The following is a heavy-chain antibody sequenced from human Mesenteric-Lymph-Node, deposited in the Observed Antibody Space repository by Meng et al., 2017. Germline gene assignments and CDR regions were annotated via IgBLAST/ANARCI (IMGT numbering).Heavy chain of an antibody. J-gene: IGHJ5*02. V-gene: IGHV4-34*01. Sequence: QVQLQQLGAGLLNPAGTLSLTCAVYGGSFSGYYWSWIRQPPGKGLEWIGEINHSGSTNYNPSLKSRVTISVDTSKNQFSLKLSSVTAADTAVYYCARGRSDWFDPWGQGTLVTVSS. CDR2: INHSGST. CDR1: GGSFSGYY. CDR3: ARGRSDWFDP.